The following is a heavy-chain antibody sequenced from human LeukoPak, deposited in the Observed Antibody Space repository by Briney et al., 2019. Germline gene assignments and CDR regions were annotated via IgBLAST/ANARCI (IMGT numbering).Heavy chain of an antibody. V-gene: IGHV4-39*07. CDR2: IYYSGST. J-gene: IGHJ4*02. CDR3: ARDVCTNGVCRFDY. CDR1: GGSISSSSYY. Sequence: SETLSLTCTVSGGSISSSSYYWGWIRQPPGKGLEWIGSIYYSGSTYYNPSLKSRVTISVDTSKNQFSLKLSSVTAADTAVYYCARDVCTNGVCRFDYWGQGTLVTVSS. D-gene: IGHD2-8*01.